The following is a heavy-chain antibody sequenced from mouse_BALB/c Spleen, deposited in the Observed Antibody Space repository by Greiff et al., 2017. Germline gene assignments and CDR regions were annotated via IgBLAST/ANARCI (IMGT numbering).Heavy chain of an antibody. Sequence: EVQLVESGGGLVKPGGSLKLSCAASGFTFSSYAMSWVRQTPEKRLEWVASISSGGSTYYPDSVKGRFTISRDNARNILYLQMSSLRSEDTAMYYCARGHYDYDGGAWFAYWGQGTLVTVSA. CDR2: ISSGGST. CDR1: GFTFSSYA. J-gene: IGHJ3*01. V-gene: IGHV5-6-5*01. D-gene: IGHD2-4*01. CDR3: ARGHYDYDGGAWFAY.